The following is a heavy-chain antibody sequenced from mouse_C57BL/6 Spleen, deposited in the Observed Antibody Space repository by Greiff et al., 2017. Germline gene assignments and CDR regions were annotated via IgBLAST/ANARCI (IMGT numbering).Heavy chain of an antibody. V-gene: IGHV1-15*01. CDR3: TRYRDTTVVADYYAMDY. Sequence: QVHVKQSGAELVRPGASVTLSCKASGYTFTDYEMHWVKQTPVHGLEWIGAIDPETGGTAYNQKFKGKAILTADKSSSTAYMELRSLTSEDSAVYYCTRYRDTTVVADYYAMDYWGQGTSVTVSS. D-gene: IGHD1-1*01. CDR1: GYTFTDYE. CDR2: IDPETGGT. J-gene: IGHJ4*01.